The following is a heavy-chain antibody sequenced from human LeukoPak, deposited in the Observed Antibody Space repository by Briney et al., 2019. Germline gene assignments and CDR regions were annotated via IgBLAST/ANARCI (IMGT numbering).Heavy chain of an antibody. CDR2: IYYSGNT. J-gene: IGHJ4*02. CDR3: ARLAYSSGWTFDY. CDR1: GGSISSSNSY. V-gene: IGHV4-39*01. Sequence: YPSETLSLTCTVSGGSISSSNSYWGWIRQPPGKGLEWIGNIYYSGNTYYNPSLKSRVTISVDTSRNQFSLKLGSVTAADTAVYYCARLAYSSGWTFDYWGQGTLVTVSS. D-gene: IGHD6-19*01.